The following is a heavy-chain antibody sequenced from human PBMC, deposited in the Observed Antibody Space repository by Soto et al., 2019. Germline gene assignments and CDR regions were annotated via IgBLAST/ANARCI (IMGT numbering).Heavy chain of an antibody. D-gene: IGHD3-10*01. Sequence: GGSLRLSCAASGFIFNNYWMHWVRQVPGKGLMWVSRIQSDGSSIDYADSVKGRFTISRDNAKNTVYLQMNSLRAEDTAVYYCAVLGRYGMDVWGQGTMVTVSS. CDR1: GFIFNNYW. J-gene: IGHJ6*02. V-gene: IGHV3-74*01. CDR2: IQSDGSSI. CDR3: AVLGRYGMDV.